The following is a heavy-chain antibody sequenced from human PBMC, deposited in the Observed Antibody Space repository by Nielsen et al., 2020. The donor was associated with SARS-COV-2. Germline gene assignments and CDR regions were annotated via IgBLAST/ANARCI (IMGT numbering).Heavy chain of an antibody. V-gene: IGHV3-30*02. Sequence: GGSLRLSCAASGFTFSSYGMHWVRQAPGKGLEWVAFIRYDGSNKYYADSVKGRFTISRDNSKNTLYLQMNSLRAEDTAVYYCLGAVTTGFDYWGQGTLVTVSS. CDR2: IRYDGSNK. D-gene: IGHD4-17*01. CDR3: LGAVTTGFDY. J-gene: IGHJ4*02. CDR1: GFTFSSYG.